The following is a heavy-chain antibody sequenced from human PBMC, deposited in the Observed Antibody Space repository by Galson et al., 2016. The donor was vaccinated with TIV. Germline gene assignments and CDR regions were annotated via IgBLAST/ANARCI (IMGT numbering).Heavy chain of an antibody. D-gene: IGHD1-26*01. Sequence: SVKVSCKASGNIFTRDYVHRVRQAPGQGLEWMGVIDPTYGGTTFAQKFQALVTMTRDTSTSTVYMEVSGLKSDDTAVYYCIRDLGRLRDFWGQGTLVTVSS. CDR2: IDPTYGGT. V-gene: IGHV1-46*03. J-gene: IGHJ4*02. CDR1: GNIFTRDY. CDR3: IRDLGRLRDF.